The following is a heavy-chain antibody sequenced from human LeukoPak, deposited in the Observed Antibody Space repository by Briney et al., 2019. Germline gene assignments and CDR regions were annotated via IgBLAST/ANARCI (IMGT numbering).Heavy chain of an antibody. J-gene: IGHJ6*03. Sequence: SVKVSCKASGGTFSSYAISWVRQAPGQGLEWMGGIIPIFGTANYAQKFQGRVTITADESTSTAYMELSSLRSEDTAVYYCARGYCSSTSCYEESPPYYMDVWGKGTTVTISS. V-gene: IGHV1-69*13. CDR2: IIPIFGTA. D-gene: IGHD2-2*01. CDR1: GGTFSSYA. CDR3: ARGYCSSTSCYEESPPYYMDV.